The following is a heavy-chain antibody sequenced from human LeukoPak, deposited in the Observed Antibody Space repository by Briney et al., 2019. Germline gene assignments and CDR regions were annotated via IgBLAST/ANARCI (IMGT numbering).Heavy chain of an antibody. V-gene: IGHV3-48*03. Sequence: GGSLRLSCAAAGLTFSSYDMYWVRQTPGKGPEWVSYISASGTAIKYADSVKGRFTISRDNAKNLLYLQMDSLRAEDTAVYYCVPPAAGLHRTISTEYFQRWGQGTQVIVSS. CDR1: GLTFSSYD. J-gene: IGHJ1*01. CDR2: ISASGTAI. D-gene: IGHD6-13*01. CDR3: VPPAAGLHRTISTEYFQR.